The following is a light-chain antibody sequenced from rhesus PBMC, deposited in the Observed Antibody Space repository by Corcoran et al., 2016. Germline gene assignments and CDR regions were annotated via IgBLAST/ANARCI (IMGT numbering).Light chain of an antibody. J-gene: IGKJ1*01. Sequence: DIQMTQSPSSLSASVGDTVTITCRASQGISSWLAWYQQKPGKAPKLLIYKASSLQSGVPSRFSGSGAGTDVTLTISSLQSEDFATYYGQQYSSRPWTFGQGTKVEIK. CDR3: QQYSSRPWT. V-gene: IGKV1-22*01. CDR2: KAS. CDR1: QGISSW.